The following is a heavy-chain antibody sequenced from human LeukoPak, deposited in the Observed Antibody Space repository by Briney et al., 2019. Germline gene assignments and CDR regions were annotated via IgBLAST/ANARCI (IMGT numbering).Heavy chain of an antibody. V-gene: IGHV4-59*01. CDR1: GGSISSYY. CDR2: IYYSGST. CDR3: AWTYYDSSGYTFDY. Sequence: SETLSLTCTVSGGSISSYYWSWIRQPPGKGLEWIGYIYYSGSTNYNPSLKSRVTISVDTSKNQFSLKLSSVTAADTAVYYCAWTYYDSSGYTFDYWGQGTLVTVSS. J-gene: IGHJ4*02. D-gene: IGHD3-22*01.